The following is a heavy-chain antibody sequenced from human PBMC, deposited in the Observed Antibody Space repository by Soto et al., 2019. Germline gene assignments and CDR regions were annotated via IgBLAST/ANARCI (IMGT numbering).Heavy chain of an antibody. CDR2: ISSSSSYI. Sequence: GGSLRLSCAASGFTFSSYSMNWVRQAPGKGLEWVSSISSSSSYIYYADSVKGRFTISRDNAKNSLYLQMNSLRAEDTAVYYCARGGLRYFDWLLSDAFDIWGQGTMVTVSS. CDR3: ARGGLRYFDWLLSDAFDI. V-gene: IGHV3-21*01. J-gene: IGHJ3*02. CDR1: GFTFSSYS. D-gene: IGHD3-9*01.